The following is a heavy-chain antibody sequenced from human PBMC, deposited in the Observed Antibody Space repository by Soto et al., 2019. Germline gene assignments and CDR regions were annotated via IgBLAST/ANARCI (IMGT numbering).Heavy chain of an antibody. CDR1: GYSFTSYW. CDR2: IDPSDSYT. Sequence: GESLKISCKGSGYSFTSYWISWVRQMPGKGLEWMGRIDPSDSYTNYSPSFQGHVTISADKSISTAYLQWSSLKASDTAMYYRASTIAARPYYYGMDVWGQGTTVTVSS. CDR3: ASTIAARPYYYGMDV. J-gene: IGHJ6*02. V-gene: IGHV5-10-1*01. D-gene: IGHD6-6*01.